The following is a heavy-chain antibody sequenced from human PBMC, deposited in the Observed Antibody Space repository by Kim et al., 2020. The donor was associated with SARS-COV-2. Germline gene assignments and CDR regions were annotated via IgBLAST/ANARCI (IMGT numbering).Heavy chain of an antibody. V-gene: IGHV3-74*01. D-gene: IGHD3-16*01. Sequence: GGSLRLSCAASGFMFSTYGMHWVRQAPGKGLVWVSRVNNDESSTIYADSVKGRFTVSRDNAKSTLYLQMNSLRAEDTAVYYCARRGDYAWGSFGDGMDVWGQGTTVTVSS. CDR3: ARRGDYAWGSFGDGMDV. CDR2: VNNDESST. J-gene: IGHJ6*02. CDR1: GFMFSTYG.